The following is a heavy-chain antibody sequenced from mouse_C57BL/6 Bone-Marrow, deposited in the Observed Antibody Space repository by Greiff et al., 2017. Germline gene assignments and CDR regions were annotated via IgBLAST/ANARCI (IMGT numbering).Heavy chain of an antibody. Sequence: EVKVVESGEGLVKPGGSLKLSCAASGFTFSSYAMSWVRQTPEKGLEWVAYISRGGDYINYADTVKGRFTISRDNARNTLYLQMSSLKSEDTAMYYCTREGGGYYVRYFYYWGQGTTLTVSS. CDR1: GFTFSSYA. J-gene: IGHJ2*01. D-gene: IGHD2-3*01. V-gene: IGHV5-9-1*02. CDR2: ISRGGDYI. CDR3: TREGGGYYVRYFYY.